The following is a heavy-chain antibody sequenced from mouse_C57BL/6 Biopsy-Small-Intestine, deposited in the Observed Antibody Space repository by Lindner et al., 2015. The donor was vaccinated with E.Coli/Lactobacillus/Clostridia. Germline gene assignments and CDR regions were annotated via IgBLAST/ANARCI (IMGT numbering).Heavy chain of an antibody. CDR3: ARDKGVGSMGAFDI. V-gene: IGHV1-81*01. J-gene: IGHJ3*01. D-gene: IGHD2-10*02. CDR1: GDTFISYA. CDR2: IIPIFGTA. Sequence: SVKVSCKASGDTFISYAISWVRQAPGQGLEWMGGIIPIFGTANYAQKFQGRVTITADESTSTAYMELSSLRSEDTAVYYCARDKGVGSMGAFDIWGQGTMVTVPS.